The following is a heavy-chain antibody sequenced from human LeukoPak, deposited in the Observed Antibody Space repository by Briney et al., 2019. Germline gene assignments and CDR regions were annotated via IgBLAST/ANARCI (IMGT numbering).Heavy chain of an antibody. CDR1: GFTFSSYA. CDR2: ISGSGGST. Sequence: GGSLRLSCAASGFTFSSYAMSWVRQAPGKGLEWVSAISGSGGSTYYADSVKGRFTISRDNSKNTLYLQMNSLRAEDTAVYYCAKGLPYYDILTGYSYYFDYWGQGTLVTVSS. V-gene: IGHV3-23*01. CDR3: AKGLPYYDILTGYSYYFDY. J-gene: IGHJ4*02. D-gene: IGHD3-9*01.